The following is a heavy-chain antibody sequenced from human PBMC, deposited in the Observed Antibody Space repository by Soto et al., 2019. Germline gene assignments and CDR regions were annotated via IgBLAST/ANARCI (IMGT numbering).Heavy chain of an antibody. D-gene: IGHD3-10*01. CDR1: GFTFSSYA. Sequence: GGSLRLSCAASGFTFSSYAMHWVRQAPGKGLEWVAVISYDGSNKYYADSVKGRFTISRDNSKNTLYLQMDSLRAEDTAVYYCAALPGGRGEESQSFDYWGQGTLVTVSS. CDR2: ISYDGSNK. V-gene: IGHV3-30-3*01. CDR3: AALPGGRGEESQSFDY. J-gene: IGHJ4*02.